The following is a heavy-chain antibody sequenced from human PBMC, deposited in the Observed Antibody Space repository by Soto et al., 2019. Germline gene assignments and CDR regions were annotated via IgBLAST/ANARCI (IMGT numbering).Heavy chain of an antibody. V-gene: IGHV3-73*01. J-gene: IGHJ4*02. CDR2: IRSKPNNYAT. Sequence: EVQLVESGGALVQPGGSLKLSCVASGFSFSVSAIHWVRQVSGKGLEWVGLIRSKPNNYATEYSASVKGRFTITRHDSKNQACMRMNRVKTEDKAGYYSSRHLVAYWGLGTLVTVSS. CDR3: SRHLVAY. CDR1: GFSFSVSA. D-gene: IGHD3-16*01.